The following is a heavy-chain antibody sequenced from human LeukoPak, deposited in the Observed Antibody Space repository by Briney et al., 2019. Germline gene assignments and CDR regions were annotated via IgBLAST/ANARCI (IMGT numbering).Heavy chain of an antibody. Sequence: SETLSLTCTVSGYSFTTSGSYYLAWIRQPPGKGLEWIGDFDHCGTTYNNASRKSRVTMSVDKSKNHFSLKLSYVTAAETAVYYCARERSGSYFPRRSWFDPWGQGTVVTVSS. CDR1: GYSFTTSGSYY. CDR2: FDHCGTT. V-gene: IGHV4-38-2*02. D-gene: IGHD1-26*01. CDR3: ARERSGSYFPRRSWFDP. J-gene: IGHJ5*02.